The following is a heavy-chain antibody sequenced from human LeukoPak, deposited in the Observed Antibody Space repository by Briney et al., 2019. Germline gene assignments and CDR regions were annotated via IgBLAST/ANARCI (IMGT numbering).Heavy chain of an antibody. V-gene: IGHV4-30-2*01. CDR1: GGSISSGGYS. J-gene: IGHJ4*02. D-gene: IGHD3-16*02. CDR3: ASSNYDYVWGSYRGDY. Sequence: SETLSLTCAVSGGSISSGGYSWSWIRQPPGKGLEWIGYVYHSGSTYYNPSLKSRVTISVDRSKNQFSLKLSSVTAADTAVYYCASSNYDYVWGSYRGDYWGQGTLVTVSS. CDR2: VYHSGST.